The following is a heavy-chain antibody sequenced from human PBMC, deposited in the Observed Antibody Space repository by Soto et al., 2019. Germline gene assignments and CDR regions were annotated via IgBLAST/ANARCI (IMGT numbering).Heavy chain of an antibody. V-gene: IGHV4-59*02. CDR3: ARSYYDSTGFAVDP. CDR2: MYFGGSF. D-gene: IGHD3-22*01. J-gene: IGHJ5*02. Sequence: QMQLQASGPGLVKPSETLSLTCNVSGASVSNGYWSWIRQPPGKALEWIGFMYFGGSFNYNPSLTSRATISVEPSKNQFSMKLTPVTASDTAVYYCARSYYDSTGFAVDPWGQGTLVTVSS. CDR1: GASVSNGY.